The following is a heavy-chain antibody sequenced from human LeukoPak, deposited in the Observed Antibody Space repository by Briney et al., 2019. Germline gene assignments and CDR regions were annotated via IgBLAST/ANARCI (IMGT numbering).Heavy chain of an antibody. Sequence: ASVKVSCKASGYTFTSYAMNWVRQAPGQGLEWMGWINTNTGNPTYAQGFTGRFVFSLDTSVSTAYLQISSLKAEDTAVYYCARTLYGSGSYYNPFPDGVDWFDPWGQGTLVTVSS. D-gene: IGHD3-10*01. CDR2: INTNTGNP. V-gene: IGHV7-4-1*02. J-gene: IGHJ5*02. CDR3: ARTLYGSGSYYNPFPDGVDWFDP. CDR1: GYTFTSYA.